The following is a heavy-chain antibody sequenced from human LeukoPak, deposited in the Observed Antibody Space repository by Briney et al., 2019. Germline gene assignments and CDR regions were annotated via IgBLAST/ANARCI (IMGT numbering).Heavy chain of an antibody. CDR2: IIPILGIA. Sequence: ASVKVSCKASGGTFSSYAISWVRQAPGQGLEWMGRIIPILGIANYAQKLQGRVTITADKSTSTAYMELSSLRSEDTAVYYCARGYDSSGYYYDYWGQGTLVTVSS. D-gene: IGHD3-22*01. CDR3: ARGYDSSGYYYDY. V-gene: IGHV1-69*04. CDR1: GGTFSSYA. J-gene: IGHJ4*02.